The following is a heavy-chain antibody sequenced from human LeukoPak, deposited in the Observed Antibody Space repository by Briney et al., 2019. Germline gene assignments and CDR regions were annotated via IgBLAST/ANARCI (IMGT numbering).Heavy chain of an antibody. Sequence: SETLSLTCTDSGGSISSYYWSWIRQPPGKGLEWIGYIYYSGSTNYNPSLKSRVTISVDTSKNQFSLKLSSVTAADTAVYYCARIQSQYYYDSSGYYDYWGQGTLVTVSS. D-gene: IGHD3-22*01. CDR3: ARIQSQYYYDSSGYYDY. J-gene: IGHJ4*02. CDR1: GGSISSYY. CDR2: IYYSGST. V-gene: IGHV4-59*01.